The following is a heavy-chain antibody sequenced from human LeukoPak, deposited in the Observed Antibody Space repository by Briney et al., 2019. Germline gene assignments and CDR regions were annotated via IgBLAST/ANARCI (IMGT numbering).Heavy chain of an antibody. J-gene: IGHJ5*02. D-gene: IGHD2-15*01. V-gene: IGHV1-69*06. CDR2: IIPIFGAA. CDR1: GGTFSSYA. Sequence: ASVKVSCKASGGTFSSYAIGWVRQAPGQGLEWMGGIIPIFGAANYAQKFQGRVTMTEDTSTDTAYIELSSLTSEDTAVYYCATAGACRGGNCYESPLYNWFDPWGQGTQVTVSS. CDR3: ATAGACRGGNCYESPLYNWFDP.